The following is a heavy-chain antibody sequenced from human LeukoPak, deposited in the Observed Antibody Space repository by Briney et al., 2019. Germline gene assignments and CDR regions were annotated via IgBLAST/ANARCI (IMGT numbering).Heavy chain of an antibody. CDR1: GGSISSSNYY. Sequence: SETLSLTCTVSGGSISSSNYYWGWIRQPPGKGLEWIGNIFYSGSTYYNPSLKSRVTISVDTSKNQFSLRLSSVTAADTAVYYCAGLVVVTATIDYWGQGTLVTVSS. V-gene: IGHV4-39*01. CDR3: AGLVVVTATIDY. D-gene: IGHD2-21*02. J-gene: IGHJ4*02. CDR2: IFYSGST.